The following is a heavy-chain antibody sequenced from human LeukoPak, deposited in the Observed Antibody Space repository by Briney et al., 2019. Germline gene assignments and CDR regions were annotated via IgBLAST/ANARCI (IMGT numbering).Heavy chain of an antibody. V-gene: IGHV1-18*01. CDR3: ARDRRGRAVVNPYYYHGMDV. J-gene: IGHJ6*04. Sequence: ASVKVSCTASGYMFTSYGLSWVRQAPGQGLEWMGWISAYNGNTRYAQKFQGRFTMTTDTSTRTAYLEMRSLRSDDTAVYYCARDRRGRAVVNPYYYHGMDVWGEGTTVTVSP. CDR1: GYMFTSYG. CDR2: ISAYNGNT. D-gene: IGHD3-22*01.